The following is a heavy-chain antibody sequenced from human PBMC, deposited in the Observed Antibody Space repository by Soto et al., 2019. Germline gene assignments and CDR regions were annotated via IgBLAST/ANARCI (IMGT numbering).Heavy chain of an antibody. CDR2: INYSGST. CDR3: SRRAPEGFDP. CDR1: GGSFGSIAYY. V-gene: IGHV4-39*01. J-gene: IGHJ5*02. Sequence: SETLSITCGVSGGSFGSIAYYLGWIRQAPGKGLEWIGSINYSGSTYYNPSLKSRVTISVDTSRNQFSLKLSSVTAADTALYYCSRRAPEGFDPWGQGTLVTVSS.